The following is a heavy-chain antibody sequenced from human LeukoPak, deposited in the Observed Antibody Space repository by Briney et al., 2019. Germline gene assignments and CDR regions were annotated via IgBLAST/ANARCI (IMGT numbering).Heavy chain of an antibody. CDR2: MSGSGGST. V-gene: IGHV3-23*01. CDR1: GFTFSSYG. J-gene: IGHJ5*02. D-gene: IGHD3-3*01. Sequence: PGGSLRLSCAASGFTFSSYGMSWVRQAPGKGLEWVSAMSGSGGSTCYADSVRGRFSISGDNSKNTLYLHMNSLRAEDTAVYYCARGPKLFSSGGDWFDPWGQGALVTVSS. CDR3: ARGPKLFSSGGDWFDP.